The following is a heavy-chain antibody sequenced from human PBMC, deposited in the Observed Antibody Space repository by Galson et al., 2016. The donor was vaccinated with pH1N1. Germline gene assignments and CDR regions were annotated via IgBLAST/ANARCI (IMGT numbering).Heavy chain of an antibody. J-gene: IGHJ5*02. CDR1: GFSLSTSGVG. V-gene: IGHV2-5*01. CDR3: AHSLSGDYVGWFGP. D-gene: IGHD4-17*01. CDR2: IYWNDDK. Sequence: PALVKPPQTLTLTCTFSGFSLSTSGVGVGWIRQPPGKALEWLALIYWNDDKRYSPSLKSRLTITKDTSKNQVVLTMTNMNPVDTATYYCAHSLSGDYVGWFGPGGQGTLVTVSS.